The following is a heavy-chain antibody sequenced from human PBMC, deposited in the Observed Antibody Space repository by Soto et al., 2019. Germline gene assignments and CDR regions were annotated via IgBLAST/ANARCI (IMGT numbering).Heavy chain of an antibody. Sequence: ASVKVSFKASGDTFTSYGMHWVRQAPGQRLEWMGWINAGNGNTKYSQKFQGRVTITRDTSASTAYMELSSLRSEDTAVYYCARSIVVVTALDYWGQGTLVTVSS. D-gene: IGHD2-21*02. J-gene: IGHJ4*02. CDR3: ARSIVVVTALDY. CDR2: INAGNGNT. V-gene: IGHV1-3*01. CDR1: GDTFTSYG.